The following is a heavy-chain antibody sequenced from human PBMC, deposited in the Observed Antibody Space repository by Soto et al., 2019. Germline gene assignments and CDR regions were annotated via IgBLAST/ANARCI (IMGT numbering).Heavy chain of an antibody. D-gene: IGHD4-4*01. CDR3: AKQPTLIRTQGAFDV. J-gene: IGHJ3*01. CDR2: ITGSGGTT. CDR1: GFTFSRYA. V-gene: IGHV3-23*01. Sequence: EVQLLESGGGLVQPGGSLRLFCTASGFTFSRYAMSWVRQAPGKGLEWVSSITGSGGTTYYADSVKGRFTISRDNSKNTVYLQMNSLRAEDTAVYFCAKQPTLIRTQGAFDVWGQGTMVTVSS.